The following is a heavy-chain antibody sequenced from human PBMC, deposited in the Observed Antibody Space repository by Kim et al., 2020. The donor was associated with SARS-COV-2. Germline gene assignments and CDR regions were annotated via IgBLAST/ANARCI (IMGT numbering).Heavy chain of an antibody. CDR1: GFTISSNY. CDR3: ARGPYCSSSSCYYFDY. V-gene: IGHV3-53*01. D-gene: IGHD2-2*01. Sequence: GGSLRLSCAASGFTISSNYMSWVRQAPGKGLEWVSVIYSGGSTYYADSVKGRFTISRDNSKNTLYLQMNSLRAEDTAVYYCARGPYCSSSSCYYFDYWGQGTLVTVSS. CDR2: IYSGGST. J-gene: IGHJ4*02.